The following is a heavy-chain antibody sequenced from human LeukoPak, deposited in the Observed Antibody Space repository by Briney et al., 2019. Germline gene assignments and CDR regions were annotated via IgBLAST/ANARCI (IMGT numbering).Heavy chain of an antibody. D-gene: IGHD4-17*01. CDR3: ARGHYGRDY. CDR2: INADGSEK. Sequence: GGSLRLSCAASGSTFSNYGMHWVRQAPGKGLEWVAHINADGSEKYYVDSVKGRFTISRDNAKRSAYLQMNSLRVEDTAVYYCARGHYGRDYWGQGTLVTVSS. J-gene: IGHJ4*02. V-gene: IGHV3-7*04. CDR1: GSTFSNYG.